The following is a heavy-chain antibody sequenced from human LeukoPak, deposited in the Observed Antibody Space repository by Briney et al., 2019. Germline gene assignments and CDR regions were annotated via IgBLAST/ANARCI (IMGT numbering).Heavy chain of an antibody. V-gene: IGHV3-7*01. CDR3: ARRYGSGSYLFHYYYMDV. CDR1: GFSFSSYT. Sequence: GGSLRLSCSASGFSFSSYTMTWVRQAPGKGPEWVANIKQDGGEKYYVDSVKGRFTISRDNAKNSLYLQMNSPRAEDTAVYYCARRYGSGSYLFHYYYMDVWGKGTTVTISS. J-gene: IGHJ6*03. CDR2: IKQDGGEK. D-gene: IGHD3-10*01.